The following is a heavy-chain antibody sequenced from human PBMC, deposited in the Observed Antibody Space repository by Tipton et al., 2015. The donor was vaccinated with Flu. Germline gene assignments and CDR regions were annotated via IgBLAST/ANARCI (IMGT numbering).Heavy chain of an antibody. CDR2: IYDSGIT. V-gene: IGHV4-38-2*02. J-gene: IGHJ4*02. CDR3: ARGATRRPFSGYDYTGY. D-gene: IGHD5-12*01. Sequence: TLSLTCTVSGYPISSGYNWGWIRQPPGKGLEWIGYIYDSGITYYNPSLSSRVVISIDTSKNQFYLRLSSVTAADTAVYYCARGATRRPFSGYDYTGYWGQGTLVTVSS. CDR1: GYPISSGYN.